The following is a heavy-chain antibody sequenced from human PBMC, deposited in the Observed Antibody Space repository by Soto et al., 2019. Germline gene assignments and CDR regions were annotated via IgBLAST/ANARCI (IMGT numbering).Heavy chain of an antibody. D-gene: IGHD5-12*01. CDR1: GYTFTSYY. CDR2: INPSGGST. V-gene: IGHV1-46*01. Sequence: VASVKVSCKASGYTFTSYYMHWLRQAPGQGLEWMGIINPSGGSTSYAQKFQGRVTMTRDTSTSTVYMELSSLRSEDTAVYYCARAPRVEMATRTSTNAEYFQHWGQGTLVTVSS. CDR3: ARAPRVEMATRTSTNAEYFQH. J-gene: IGHJ1*01.